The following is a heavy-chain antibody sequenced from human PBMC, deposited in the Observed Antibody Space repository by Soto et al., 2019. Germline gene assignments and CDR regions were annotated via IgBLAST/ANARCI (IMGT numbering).Heavy chain of an antibody. Sequence: SETLSLTCTVSGGSISISNTIWWSWVRQPPGKGLEWIGEISHGGSTMYNSSLKSRVTISVDTSKSQFTLKLNSVTAADTAVYFCARAPYRSSSGTSWFDPWGQGTLVTVSS. CDR2: ISHGGST. V-gene: IGHV4-4*02. CDR3: ARAPYRSSSGTSWFDP. J-gene: IGHJ5*02. D-gene: IGHD6-6*01. CDR1: GGSISISNTIW.